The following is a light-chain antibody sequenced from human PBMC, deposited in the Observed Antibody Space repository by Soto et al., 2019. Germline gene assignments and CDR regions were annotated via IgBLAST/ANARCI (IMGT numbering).Light chain of an antibody. CDR2: KAS. Sequence: DIQMTQSPSTLSASVGDRVTITCRASQSISSWLAWYQQKPGKAPKLLIYKASSLESGVPSRFSGSGSGTEFTLSISSLQPDGFATYYCQQYNSYPLTFGGGTKVEIK. J-gene: IGKJ4*01. CDR1: QSISSW. V-gene: IGKV1-5*03. CDR3: QQYNSYPLT.